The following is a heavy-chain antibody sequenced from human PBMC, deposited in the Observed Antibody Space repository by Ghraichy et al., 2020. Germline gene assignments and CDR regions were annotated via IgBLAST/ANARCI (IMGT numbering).Heavy chain of an antibody. Sequence: GGSLRLSCAASGFTFSSYAMSWVRQAPGKGLEWVSAISGSGGSTYYADSVKGRFTISRDNSKNTLYLQMNSLRAEDTAVYYCAKDRESGTGYYYGMDVWGQGTTVTVSS. V-gene: IGHV3-23*01. CDR3: AKDRESGTGYYYGMDV. CDR1: GFTFSSYA. CDR2: ISGSGGST. J-gene: IGHJ6*02. D-gene: IGHD3-10*01.